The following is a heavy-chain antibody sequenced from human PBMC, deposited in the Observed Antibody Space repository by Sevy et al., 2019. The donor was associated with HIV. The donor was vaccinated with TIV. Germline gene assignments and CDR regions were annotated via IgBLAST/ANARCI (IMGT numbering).Heavy chain of an antibody. D-gene: IGHD1-20*01. CDR2: IKQDGSEK. J-gene: IGHJ6*02. CDR3: ARDLTAPYYYYGTDV. Sequence: GGSLRLSCTASGFTFRSFFMSWVRQAPGKGLEWVANIKQDGSEKYYVDSVKGRFTISRDNARNSVYLQMNSLRAEDTGVYYCARDLTAPYYYYGTDVWGQGTMVTVSS. CDR1: GFTFRSFF. V-gene: IGHV3-7*01.